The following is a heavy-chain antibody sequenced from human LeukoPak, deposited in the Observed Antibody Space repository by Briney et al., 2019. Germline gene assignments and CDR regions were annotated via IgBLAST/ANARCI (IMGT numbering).Heavy chain of an antibody. D-gene: IGHD6-13*01. CDR3: ARDEGGIGSSNWFVSKAEIPYWFDP. CDR2: ISSSSGTI. Sequence: RGSLRLSCAASGFTFSRYSMNWVRQAPGKRLEWISYISSSSGTIYYADSVKGRFTISRGNAKNSLYLQIHSLRGEDTALYYCARDEGGIGSSNWFVSKAEIPYWFDPWGQGTLVTVSS. J-gene: IGHJ5*02. CDR1: GFTFSRYS. V-gene: IGHV3-48*04.